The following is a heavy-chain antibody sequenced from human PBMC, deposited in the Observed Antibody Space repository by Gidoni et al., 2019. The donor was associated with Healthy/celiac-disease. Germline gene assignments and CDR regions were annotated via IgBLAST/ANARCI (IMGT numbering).Heavy chain of an antibody. J-gene: IGHJ6*02. CDR3: ARGHYDSSGYYSPFFLPRLYGMDV. Sequence: QVQLQQWGAGLSKPSATLSPTCAASGGPFSGYYWRLIRQPPGKGLEWIGEINHSGSTNYNPSLKGRVTISVDTSKNQFSLKLSSVTAADTAVYYCARGHYDSSGYYSPFFLPRLYGMDVWGQGTTVTVSS. D-gene: IGHD3-22*01. V-gene: IGHV4-34*01. CDR2: INHSGST. CDR1: GGPFSGYY.